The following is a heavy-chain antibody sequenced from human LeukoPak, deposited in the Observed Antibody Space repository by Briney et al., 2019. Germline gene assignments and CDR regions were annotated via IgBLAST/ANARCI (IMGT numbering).Heavy chain of an antibody. V-gene: IGHV1-46*01. J-gene: IGHJ3*02. CDR3: ARNLGEQWLVLWRAFDI. CDR2: INPSGGST. Sequence: ASVKVSCKASGYTFTSYYMHWVRQAPGQGLEWMGIINPSGGSTSYAQKFQGRVTMTRDTSTSTVYMELSSPRSEDTAVYYCARNLGEQWLVLWRAFDIWGQGTMVTVSS. D-gene: IGHD6-19*01. CDR1: GYTFTSYY.